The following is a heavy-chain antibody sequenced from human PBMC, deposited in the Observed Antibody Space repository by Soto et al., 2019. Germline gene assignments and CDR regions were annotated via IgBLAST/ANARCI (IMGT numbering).Heavy chain of an antibody. CDR3: AKGYSNYVSYYYYGLDV. CDR2: ISGSSGAT. V-gene: IGHV3-23*01. Sequence: EVQLLESGGGLVQPGGSLRLSCAASGFSFSRYAMSWVRQAPGKGLDWVSAISGSSGATYYADSVKGRFTISRDNSKNTLYLQMNSLRAEDTAVYYCAKGYSNYVSYYYYGLDVWGQGTTVTVSS. J-gene: IGHJ6*02. D-gene: IGHD4-4*01. CDR1: GFSFSRYA.